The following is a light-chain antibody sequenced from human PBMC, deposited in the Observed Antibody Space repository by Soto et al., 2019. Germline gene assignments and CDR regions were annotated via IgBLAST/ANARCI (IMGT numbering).Light chain of an antibody. CDR1: SSDVVGYNY. Sequence: QSALPQPASGSGSPGQSITISCTGTSSDVVGYNYVSWYQQHPGKAPKLMIYDVSNRPSGVSNRFSGSKSGNTASLTISGLQAEDEADYYCSSYTSSSTLDYVFGTGTKVTVL. J-gene: IGLJ1*01. V-gene: IGLV2-14*01. CDR3: SSYTSSSTLDYV. CDR2: DVS.